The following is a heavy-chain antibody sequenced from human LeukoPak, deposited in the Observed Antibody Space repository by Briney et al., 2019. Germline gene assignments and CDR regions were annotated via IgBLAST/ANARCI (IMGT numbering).Heavy chain of an antibody. J-gene: IGHJ5*02. CDR2: IRYDGSNK. CDR3: AGLDSYYDFWSGRDP. D-gene: IGHD3-3*01. Sequence: GGSLRLSCAASGFTFSSYGMHWVRQAPGKGLEWVAFIRYDGSNKYYADSVKGRFTISRDNSKNTLYLQMNSLRAEDTAVYYCAGLDSYYDFWSGRDPWGQGTLVTVSS. CDR1: GFTFSSYG. V-gene: IGHV3-30*02.